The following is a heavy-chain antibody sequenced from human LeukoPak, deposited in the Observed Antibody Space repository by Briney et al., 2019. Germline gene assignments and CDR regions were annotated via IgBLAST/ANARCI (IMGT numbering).Heavy chain of an antibody. J-gene: IGHJ3*02. CDR2: IYPGDSDT. CDR1: GYSFTSYW. V-gene: IGHV5-51*01. Sequence: GESRKISCKGSGYSFTSYWIGWVRQMPGKGLEWMGIIYPGDSDTRYSPSLQGQVTISADKSISTAYLQWSSLKASDTAMYYCARHRTYYYDSSAYPRGDAFDIWGQGTMVTVSS. CDR3: ARHRTYYYDSSAYPRGDAFDI. D-gene: IGHD3-22*01.